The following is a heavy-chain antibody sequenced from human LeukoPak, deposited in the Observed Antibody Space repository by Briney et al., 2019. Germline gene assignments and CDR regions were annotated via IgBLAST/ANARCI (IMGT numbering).Heavy chain of an antibody. CDR1: GDNFRNFA. CDR3: ARQGNQLLYNFYSLDV. V-gene: IGHV1-69*13. J-gene: IGHJ6*04. Sequence: SVKVSCKASGDNFRNFAISWVRQAPGEGLEWMGGISPIFNRPHYAPKFQGRVTITADESTSTAYMELSGVRSDDTAVYFCARQGNQLLYNFYSLDVWGNGTTVTVSS. D-gene: IGHD1-20*01. CDR2: ISPIFNRP.